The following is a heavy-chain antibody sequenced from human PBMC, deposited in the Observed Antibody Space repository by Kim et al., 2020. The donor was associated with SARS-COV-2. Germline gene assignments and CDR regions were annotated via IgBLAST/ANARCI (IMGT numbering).Heavy chain of an antibody. V-gene: IGHV3-33*01. D-gene: IGHD3-16*02. CDR2: IWYDGSNK. CDR1: GFTFSSYG. J-gene: IGHJ4*02. Sequence: GGSLRLSCAASGFTFSSYGMHWVRQAPGKGLEWVAVIWYDGSNKYYADSVKGRFTISRDNSKNTLYLQMNSLRAEDTAVYYCARDDMITFGGVIVDYWGQGTLVTVSS. CDR3: ARDDMITFGGVIVDY.